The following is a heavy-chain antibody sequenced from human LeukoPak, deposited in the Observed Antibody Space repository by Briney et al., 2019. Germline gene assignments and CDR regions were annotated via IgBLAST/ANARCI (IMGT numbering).Heavy chain of an antibody. CDR3: ARGLLAAAGAGYFQH. D-gene: IGHD6-13*01. Sequence: SETLSLTCAVYGGSFSGYYWSWIRQPPRKGLEWIGEINHSGSTNYNPSLKSRVTISVDTSKNQFSLKLSSVTAADTAVYYCARGLLAAAGAGYFQHWGQGTLVTVSS. J-gene: IGHJ1*01. CDR2: INHSGST. V-gene: IGHV4-34*01. CDR1: GGSFSGYY.